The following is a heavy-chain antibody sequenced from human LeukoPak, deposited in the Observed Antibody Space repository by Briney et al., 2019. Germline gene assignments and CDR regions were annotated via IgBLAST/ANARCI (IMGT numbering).Heavy chain of an antibody. D-gene: IGHD3-3*01. CDR2: IYTSGST. J-gene: IGHJ4*02. Sequence: SWVRQAPGKGLEWVGRIYTSGSTNYNPSLKSRVTMSVDTSKNQFSLKLSSVTAADTAVYYCAKARFQGYFDYWGQGTLVTVSS. V-gene: IGHV4-59*10. CDR3: AKARFQGYFDY.